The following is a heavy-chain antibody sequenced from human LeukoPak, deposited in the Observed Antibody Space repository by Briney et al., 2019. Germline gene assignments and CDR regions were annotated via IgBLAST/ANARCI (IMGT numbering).Heavy chain of an antibody. D-gene: IGHD4-17*01. J-gene: IGHJ4*02. CDR3: ASLMTTEYYFDY. CDR2: IYYSGST. V-gene: IGHV4-31*03. CDR1: GGSISSGGYY. Sequence: PSQTLSLTCTVSGGSISSGGYYWSWIRQHPGKGLEWIGYIYYSGSTYYNPSLESRVTISVDTSKNQFSLKLSSVTAADTAVYYCASLMTTEYYFDYWGQGTLVTVSS.